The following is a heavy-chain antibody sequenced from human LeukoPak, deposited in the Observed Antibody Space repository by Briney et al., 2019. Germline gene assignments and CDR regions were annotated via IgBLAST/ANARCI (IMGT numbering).Heavy chain of an antibody. V-gene: IGHV4-39*07. CDR2: IYYSGTT. J-gene: IGHJ6*02. CDR3: ARGRITAAGYYYYYGMDV. D-gene: IGHD6-13*01. Sequence: PSETLSLTCAVSGGSFSTYYWSWIRQPPGKGLEWIGSIYYSGTTYYNPSLKSRVTISVDTSKNQFSLKLSSVTAADTAVYYCARGRITAAGYYYYYGMDVWGQGTTVTVSS. CDR1: GGSFSTYY.